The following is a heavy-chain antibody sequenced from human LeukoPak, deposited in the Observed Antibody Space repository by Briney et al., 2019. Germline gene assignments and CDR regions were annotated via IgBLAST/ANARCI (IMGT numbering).Heavy chain of an antibody. CDR2: FDPEDGET. V-gene: IGHV1-24*01. D-gene: IGHD3-10*01. J-gene: IGHJ4*02. Sequence: AASVKVSCKVSGYTLTELSMHWVRQAPGKGLEWMGGFDPEDGETIYAQKFQGRVTMTEDTSTDTAYMELSSLRSEDTAVYYCARASYYYGSGELFSYWGQGTLVTVSS. CDR1: GYTLTELS. CDR3: ARASYYYGSGELFSY.